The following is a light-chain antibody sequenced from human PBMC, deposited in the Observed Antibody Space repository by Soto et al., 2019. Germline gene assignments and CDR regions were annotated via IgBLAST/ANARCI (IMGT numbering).Light chain of an antibody. V-gene: IGKV3D-20*02. CDR2: GVS. CDR3: QQRSKWPLT. Sequence: ENVLTQSPGTLSLSPGERATLSCRASQSVSSNCLAWYQQKPGQAPRLLIYGVSSRATGIPDRFSGSGSGTDFTLTISSLEPEDFAVYYCQQRSKWPLTFGGGTKVDIK. CDR1: QSVSSNC. J-gene: IGKJ4*01.